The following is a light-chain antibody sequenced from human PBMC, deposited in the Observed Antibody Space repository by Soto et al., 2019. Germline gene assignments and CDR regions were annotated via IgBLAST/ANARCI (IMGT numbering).Light chain of an antibody. CDR2: GAS. CDR1: QSVSSN. CDR3: QQYNNWPPWT. V-gene: IGKV3-15*01. J-gene: IGKJ1*01. Sequence: EIMMTQSPATLSVSPGERATLSCRASQSVSSNLAWYQQKPGRAPRLLIYGASTRATGIPAWFSGSGSGTEFTLTLSSLQSEDLAVYYCQQYNNWPPWTFGQGTKVDIK.